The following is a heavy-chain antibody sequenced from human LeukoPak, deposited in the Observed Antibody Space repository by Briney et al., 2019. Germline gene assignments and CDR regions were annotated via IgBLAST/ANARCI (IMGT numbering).Heavy chain of an antibody. Sequence: SETLSLTCTVSGGSISSSSYYWGWIRQPPGKGLEWIGSIYYSGSTYYNPSLKSRVTISVDTSKSQFSLKLSSVTAADTAVYYCARASIAAAGGHYYYYYGMDVWGQGTLVTVSS. J-gene: IGHJ6*02. D-gene: IGHD6-13*01. V-gene: IGHV4-39*07. CDR2: IYYSGST. CDR1: GGSISSSSYY. CDR3: ARASIAAAGGHYYYYYGMDV.